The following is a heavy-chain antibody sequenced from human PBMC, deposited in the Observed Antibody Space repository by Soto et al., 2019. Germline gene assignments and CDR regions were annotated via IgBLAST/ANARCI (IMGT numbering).Heavy chain of an antibody. V-gene: IGHV1-69*13. CDR1: GGTFSSYA. CDR3: AREVMITFGGLIVLYFDY. CDR2: IIPIFGTA. D-gene: IGHD3-16*02. J-gene: IGHJ4*02. Sequence: GASVKVSCKASGGTFSSYAISWVRQAPGQGLEWMGGIIPIFGTANYAQKFQGRVTITADESTSTAYMELSSLGSEDTAVYYCAREVMITFGGLIVLYFDYWRQGTLVTVSS.